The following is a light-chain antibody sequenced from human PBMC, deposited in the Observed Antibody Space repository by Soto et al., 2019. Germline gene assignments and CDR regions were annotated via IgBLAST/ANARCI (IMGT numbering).Light chain of an antibody. V-gene: IGKV3-15*01. CDR3: QQYDIHRS. Sequence: PSPGTSFVSRGKRAILACRAGQSVSSKLVWYQQKPGQAPRLLIFSASTRAGGVQARFSGSGAGTEFTLSITSRQPDDFATSYSQQYDIHRSFGQGTRWIS. CDR2: SAS. J-gene: IGKJ1*01. CDR1: QSVSSK.